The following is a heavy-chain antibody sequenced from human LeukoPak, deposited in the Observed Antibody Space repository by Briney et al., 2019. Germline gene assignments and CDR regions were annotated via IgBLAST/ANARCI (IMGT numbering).Heavy chain of an antibody. V-gene: IGHV4-38-2*02. Sequence: PSETLSLTCTVSGYSISSGYYWGWIRQPPGKGLEGIGSIYHSGSTYYNPSLKSRVTISVDTSKNQFSLKLSSVTAADTAVYYCARDRIAAATDAFDIWGQGTMVTVSS. CDR1: GYSISSGYY. J-gene: IGHJ3*02. CDR2: IYHSGST. CDR3: ARDRIAAATDAFDI. D-gene: IGHD6-13*01.